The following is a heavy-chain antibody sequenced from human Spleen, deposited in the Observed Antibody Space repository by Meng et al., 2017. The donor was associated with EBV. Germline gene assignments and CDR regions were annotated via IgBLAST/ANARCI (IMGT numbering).Heavy chain of an antibody. CDR1: GGSCTGYY. V-gene: IGHV4-34*12. CDR2: IVPGGTP. CDR3: ARSSYLTSRPFDY. D-gene: IGHD3-3*01. Sequence: QMQQWGTGLLTPSGTVSLTCSRDGGSCTGYYWSSIRQSPGKGLDLIADIVPGGTPNFNPSLESRVTISIDASKNQFSLKLTSVTAADSAIYYCARSSYLTSRPFDYWGRGTLVTVSS. J-gene: IGHJ4*01.